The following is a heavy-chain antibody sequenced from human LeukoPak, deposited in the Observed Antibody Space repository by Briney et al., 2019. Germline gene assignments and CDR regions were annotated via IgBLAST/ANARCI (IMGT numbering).Heavy chain of an antibody. CDR2: ISNNGGYT. J-gene: IGHJ4*02. V-gene: IGHV3-23*01. CDR3: AKEFYVLYYFDY. D-gene: IGHD2-8*02. Sequence: GGSLRLSCAASGFTFSSSAMSWVRQAPGKGLEWVSAISNNGGYTYYADSVQGRFTISRDTSKNTLYLQMNSLRAEDTAVYYCAKEFYVLYYFDYWGQGTLVSVSS. CDR1: GFTFSSSA.